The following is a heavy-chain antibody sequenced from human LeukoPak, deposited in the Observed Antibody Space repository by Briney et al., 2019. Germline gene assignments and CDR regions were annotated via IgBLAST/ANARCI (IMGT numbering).Heavy chain of an antibody. CDR3: ARWYDYDSKGYSYYFDY. Sequence: GGSLRLSCAASGFTFSTYNMNWVRQAPGKGLEWVSSISSSSSYIYYADSVKGRFTISRDNAKNSVYLQMNSLRAEDTAMYYCARWYDYDSKGYSYYFDYWGQGTLVTVSS. CDR2: ISSSSSYI. J-gene: IGHJ4*02. D-gene: IGHD3-22*01. V-gene: IGHV3-21*01. CDR1: GFTFSTYN.